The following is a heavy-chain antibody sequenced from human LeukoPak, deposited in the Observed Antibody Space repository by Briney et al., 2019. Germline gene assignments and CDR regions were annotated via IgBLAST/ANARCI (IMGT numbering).Heavy chain of an antibody. J-gene: IGHJ3*01. CDR2: MTSSRYI. D-gene: IGHD3-22*01. CDR1: GFSLKTYN. CDR3: TRDQFFDYDNDDAFDV. V-gene: IGHV3-21*04. Sequence: PGGSLRLSRAASGFSLKTYNMNWVRQAPGKGLEWVSSMTSSRYIYYADSVKGRFTISRDDANNLVFLQMHSLRAEDTAIYYCTRDQFFDYDNDDAFDVWGQGTKVIVSS.